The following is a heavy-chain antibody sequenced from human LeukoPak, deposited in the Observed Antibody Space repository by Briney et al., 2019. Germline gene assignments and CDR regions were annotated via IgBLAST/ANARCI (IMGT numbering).Heavy chain of an antibody. D-gene: IGHD3-22*01. J-gene: IGHJ4*02. CDR2: INPDSGNT. V-gene: IGHV1-18*04. Sequence: GASVKVSCKASGYPFTGYYIHWVRQAPGQGLEWMGWINPDSGNTNYAQKLQGRVTMTTDTSTSTAYMDLRSLRSDDTAVYYCARDRHRRHYYDSSLHAPLDYWGQGTLVTVSS. CDR3: ARDRHRRHYYDSSLHAPLDY. CDR1: GYPFTGYY.